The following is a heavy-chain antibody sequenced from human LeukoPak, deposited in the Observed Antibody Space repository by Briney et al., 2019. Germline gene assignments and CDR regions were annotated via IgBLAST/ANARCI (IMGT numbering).Heavy chain of an antibody. D-gene: IGHD5-18*01. CDR1: GLNFSNYW. J-gene: IGHJ4*02. CDR2: INRDGSEK. Sequence: SGGSLRLSCAASGLNFSNYWMSWVRQTPGKGLEWVANINRDGSEKYYVDSVEGQFTISRDNAKNSLFLQMNSLRVEDTAVYYCARRRGYSYGRNNYYSDYWGQGTLVTVSS. CDR3: ARRRGYSYGRNNYYSDY. V-gene: IGHV3-7*03.